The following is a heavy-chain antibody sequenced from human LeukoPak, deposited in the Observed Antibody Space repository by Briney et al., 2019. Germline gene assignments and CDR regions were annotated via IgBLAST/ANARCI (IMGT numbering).Heavy chain of an antibody. J-gene: IGHJ4*02. Sequence: SETLSLTCAVYGGSFSGYYWSWIRQPPGKGLEWIGEINHSGSTNYNPSLKSRVTISVDTSKNQFSLKLSSVTAADTAVYYRAREKYSSGWYTSYYFDYWGQGTLVTVSS. CDR2: INHSGST. CDR1: GGSFSGYY. V-gene: IGHV4-34*01. CDR3: AREKYSSGWYTSYYFDY. D-gene: IGHD6-19*01.